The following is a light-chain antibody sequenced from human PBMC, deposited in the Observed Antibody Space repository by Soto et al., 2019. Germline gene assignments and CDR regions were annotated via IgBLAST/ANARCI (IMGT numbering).Light chain of an antibody. V-gene: IGLV2-14*03. CDR2: EVN. CDR1: SSDVGAYIY. Sequence: QSVLTQPASVSGSPGQSITISCGGTSSDVGAYIYVSWYQQFPGKAPKLILYEVNNRPSGVSNRFSGSKSGTTASLTISGLQPEDEADYYCSAYSDIDKKVFGNGTKVT. CDR3: SAYSDIDKKV. J-gene: IGLJ1*01.